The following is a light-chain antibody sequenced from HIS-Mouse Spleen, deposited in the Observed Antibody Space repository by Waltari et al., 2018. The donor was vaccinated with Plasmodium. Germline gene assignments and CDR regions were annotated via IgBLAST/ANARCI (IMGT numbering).Light chain of an antibody. CDR3: QQSYSTWT. Sequence: DIQMTQSPSSLSASVADRATITCRASQSISNYLNWYQQKPGKAPKFLIYAASTLQSGVPSRFSGSGSGTDFTLTISSLQPEDFATYYCQQSYSTWTFGQGTKVEIK. J-gene: IGKJ1*01. CDR1: QSISNY. CDR2: AAS. V-gene: IGKV1-39*01.